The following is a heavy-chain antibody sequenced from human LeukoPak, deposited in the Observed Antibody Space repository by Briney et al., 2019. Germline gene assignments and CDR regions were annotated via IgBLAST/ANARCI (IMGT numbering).Heavy chain of an antibody. V-gene: IGHV5-51*01. CDR1: GYSFTSYW. CDR2: IYPGDSDT. D-gene: IGHD3-22*01. CDR3: ARHVRYYDSSGYYFHQSYYFDY. Sequence: GESLKISCKGSGYSFTSYWIGWVRQMPGKGLEWMGIIYPGDSDTRYSPSFQGQVTISADKSISTAYLQWSSLKASDTAMYYCARHVRYYDSSGYYFHQSYYFDYWGQGTLVTVSS. J-gene: IGHJ4*02.